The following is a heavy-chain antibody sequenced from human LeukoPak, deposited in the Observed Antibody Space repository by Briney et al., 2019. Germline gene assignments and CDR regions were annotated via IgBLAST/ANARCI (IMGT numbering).Heavy chain of an antibody. Sequence: MPSETLSLTCAVYGGSFSGYYWSWIRQPPGKGLEWIGEINHSGSTNYNPSLKSRVTISVDTSKNQFSLKLSSVTAADTAVYYCARVKVPSGSYSNDYWGQGTLVTVSS. CDR1: GGSFSGYY. CDR3: ARVKVPSGSYSNDY. CDR2: INHSGST. J-gene: IGHJ4*02. D-gene: IGHD1-26*01. V-gene: IGHV4-34*01.